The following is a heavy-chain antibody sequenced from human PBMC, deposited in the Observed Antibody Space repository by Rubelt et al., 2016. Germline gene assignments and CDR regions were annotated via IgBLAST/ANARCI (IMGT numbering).Heavy chain of an antibody. V-gene: IGHV4-31*03. Sequence: QVQLQESAPGLVKPSQTLSLTCTVSGGSISSGGYYWTWIRQHPGKGLEWIGYIYYSGSTYYNPSLKSRVTISVDTSKNQFSLKVYSVTAAATAVYYCARSWAWTARKDAFDIWGQGTMVTVSS. CDR2: IYYSGST. CDR1: GGSISSGGYY. CDR3: ARSWAWTARKDAFDI. D-gene: IGHD6-6*01. J-gene: IGHJ3*02.